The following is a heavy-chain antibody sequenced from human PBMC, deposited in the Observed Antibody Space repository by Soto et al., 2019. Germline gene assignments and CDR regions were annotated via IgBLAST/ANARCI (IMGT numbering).Heavy chain of an antibody. CDR2: IYHSGST. Sequence: QVQLQESGPGLVKPLGTLSLTCAVSSGSISSSNWWSWVRQPPGKGLEWIGEIYHSGSTNYNPSLKSRVTISVDKSKNQFSLKLSSVTAADTAVYYCARMGVDYGLRIVNWFDPWGQGTLVTVSS. CDR3: ARMGVDYGLRIVNWFDP. D-gene: IGHD4-17*01. CDR1: SGSISSSNW. V-gene: IGHV4-4*02. J-gene: IGHJ5*02.